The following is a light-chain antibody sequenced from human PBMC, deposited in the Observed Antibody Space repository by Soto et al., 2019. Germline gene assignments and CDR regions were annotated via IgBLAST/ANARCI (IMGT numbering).Light chain of an antibody. CDR1: QSVFYSTNNKNY. CDR2: WAS. Sequence: DIVMTQSPDSLAVSLGERATINCKSSQSVFYSTNNKNYLAWYQHKPGQPPKLLIYWASTRESGVPDRFRGSGSGTDFTLTISSLQAEDVAVYYCQQYFSLPLTFGGGTKVEMK. J-gene: IGKJ4*01. CDR3: QQYFSLPLT. V-gene: IGKV4-1*01.